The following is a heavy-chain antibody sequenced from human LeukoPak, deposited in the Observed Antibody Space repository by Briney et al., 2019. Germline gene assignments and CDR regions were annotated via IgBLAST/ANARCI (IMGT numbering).Heavy chain of an antibody. V-gene: IGHV5-51*01. J-gene: IGHJ4*02. CDR3: ARSMDTAMDVFDY. D-gene: IGHD5-18*01. Sequence: GESLKISCQGSGYRFSNYWIGWVRQMPGKGLEWMGIIHPGDSDTRKSPSFQGRVTFSADKSISTAYLQWSSLQASDTAMYYCARSMDTAMDVFDYWGQGTLVTVSS. CDR1: GYRFSNYW. CDR2: IHPGDSDT.